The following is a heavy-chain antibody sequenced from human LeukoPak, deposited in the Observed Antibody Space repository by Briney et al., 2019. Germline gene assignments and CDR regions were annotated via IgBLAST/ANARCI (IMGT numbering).Heavy chain of an antibody. V-gene: IGHV1-18*01. J-gene: IGHJ3*02. CDR2: ISAYNGNT. CDR1: GYTFTSYG. Sequence: GASVKVSCKASGYTFTSYGISWVRQAPGQGLEWMGWISAYNGNTNYAQKFQGRVTMTRDTSISTAYMELSRLRSDDTAVYYCARVSVECSGGSCYLGGNWAFDIWGQGTMVTVSS. CDR3: ARVSVECSGGSCYLGGNWAFDI. D-gene: IGHD2-15*01.